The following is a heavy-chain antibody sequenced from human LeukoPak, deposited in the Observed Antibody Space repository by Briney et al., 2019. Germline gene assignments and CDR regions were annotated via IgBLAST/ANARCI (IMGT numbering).Heavy chain of an antibody. J-gene: IGHJ4*02. CDR2: MNSDGSST. CDR3: AGDFGISEVY. V-gene: IGHV3-74*01. CDR1: RFTFSSYW. Sequence: PGGSLRLSCAASRFTFSSYWMHWVRQAPGKGPVWVSRMNSDGSSTSYADSVKGRFTISRDNAKNTLYLQMNSLRAEDTAVYYCAGDFGISEVYWGQGTLVTVSS. D-gene: IGHD1-20*01.